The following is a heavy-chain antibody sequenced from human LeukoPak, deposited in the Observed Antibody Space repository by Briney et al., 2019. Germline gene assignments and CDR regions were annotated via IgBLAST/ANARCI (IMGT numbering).Heavy chain of an antibody. D-gene: IGHD4-23*01. CDR2: ISSSSSYI. J-gene: IGHJ4*02. V-gene: IGHV3-21*01. CDR1: GFTFSSYS. CDR3: ARRAGGYSHPYDY. Sequence: GGSLRLSCAASGFTFSSYSMNWVRQAPGKGLEWVSSISSSSSYIYYADSVKGRFTISRDNAKNSLYLQMNSLRAEDTAVYYCARRAGGYSHPYDYWGQGILVTVSS.